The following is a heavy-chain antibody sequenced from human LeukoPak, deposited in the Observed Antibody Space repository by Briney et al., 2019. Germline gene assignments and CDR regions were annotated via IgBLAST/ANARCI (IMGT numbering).Heavy chain of an antibody. CDR3: ARGWGYSYGYIWFDP. J-gene: IGHJ5*02. CDR1: GGSISSSSYY. V-gene: IGHV4-39*07. CDR2: IYYSGST. Sequence: NPSETLSLTCTVSGGSISSSSYYWGWIRQPPGKGLEWIGSIYYSGSTYYNPSLKSRVTISVDTSKNQFSLKLSSVTAADTAVYYCARGWGYSYGYIWFDPWGQGTLVTVSS. D-gene: IGHD5-18*01.